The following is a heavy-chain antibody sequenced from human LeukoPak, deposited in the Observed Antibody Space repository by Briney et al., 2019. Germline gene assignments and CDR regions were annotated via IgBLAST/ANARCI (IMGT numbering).Heavy chain of an antibody. J-gene: IGHJ4*02. CDR2: ISSSSSYI. V-gene: IGHV3-21*04. CDR3: ARALLVRNGYNYSPNYFDY. CDR1: GFTFSGYS. Sequence: KAGGSLRLSCAASGFTFSGYSMNWVRQAPGKGLEWVSSISSSSSYIYYADSVKGRFTISRDNAKNSLYLQMNSLRAEDTVVYYCARALLVRNGYNYSPNYFDYWGQGTLVTVSS. D-gene: IGHD5-24*01.